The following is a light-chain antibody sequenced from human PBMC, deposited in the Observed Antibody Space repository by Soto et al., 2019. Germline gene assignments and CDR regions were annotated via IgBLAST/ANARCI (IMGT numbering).Light chain of an antibody. CDR1: QSVSSY. Sequence: EIVLTQSPATLSLSPGERATLSCRASQSVSSYLAWYQQKPGQAPRLLIYDASNRATGIPARFSGSGSGTDLTLTISSLEPEDFAVHYCQQRSNWSLFTFGPGTKVDIK. CDR2: DAS. CDR3: QQRSNWSLFT. V-gene: IGKV3-11*01. J-gene: IGKJ3*01.